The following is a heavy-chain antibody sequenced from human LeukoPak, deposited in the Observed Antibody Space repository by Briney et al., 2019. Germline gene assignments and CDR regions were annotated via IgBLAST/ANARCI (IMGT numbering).Heavy chain of an antibody. CDR1: GGSFSGYY. CDR2: INHSGST. J-gene: IGHJ5*02. CDR3: ARENYYYDSSGYYYTRIYSFYNWFDP. D-gene: IGHD3-22*01. V-gene: IGHV4-34*01. Sequence: TSETLSLTCAVYGGSFSGYYWSWIRQPPGKGLEWIGEINHSGSTNYNPSLKSRVTISVDTSKNQFSLKLSSVTAADTAVYYCARENYYYDSSGYYYTRIYSFYNWFDPWGQGTLVTVSS.